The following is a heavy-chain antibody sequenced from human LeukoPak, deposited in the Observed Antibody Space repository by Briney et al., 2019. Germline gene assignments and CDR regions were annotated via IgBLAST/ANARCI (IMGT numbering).Heavy chain of an antibody. J-gene: IGHJ4*02. CDR1: GFTFSSYA. CDR3: VKDRRAYCGGDCYYGY. CDR2: ISSNGGST. V-gene: IGHV3-64D*06. Sequence: PGGSLRLSCSASGFTFSSYAMHWVRQAPGKGLEYVSAISSNGGSTYYADSVKGRFTISRDNSKNTLYLQMSSLRAEDTAVYYCVKDRRAYCGGDCYYGYWGQGTLVTVSS. D-gene: IGHD2-21*02.